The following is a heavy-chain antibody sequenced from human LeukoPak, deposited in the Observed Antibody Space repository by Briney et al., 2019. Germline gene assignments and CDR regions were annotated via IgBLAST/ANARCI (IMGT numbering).Heavy chain of an antibody. V-gene: IGHV5-51*01. D-gene: IGHD3-10*01. Sequence: GESLKISCKGSGYSFTSYWIGWVRQMPGKGLEWMGIIYPGDSDTRYSPSFQGQVTISADKSISTAYLQWSSLKASDTAMYYCARGSTRGLVGSGSYGRWGEYYYYYMDVWGKGTTVTVSS. CDR1: GYSFTSYW. J-gene: IGHJ6*03. CDR3: ARGSTRGLVGSGSYGRWGEYYYYYMDV. CDR2: IYPGDSDT.